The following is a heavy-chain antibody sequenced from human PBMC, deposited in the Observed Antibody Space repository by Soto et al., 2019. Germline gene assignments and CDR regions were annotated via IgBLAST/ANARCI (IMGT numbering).Heavy chain of an antibody. Sequence: XETLCLTCAVYGRSFSDYYWSWIRQPPGKGLEWIGEINHSGSTNYNPSLKSRVTISVDTSKNQFSLKLSSVTAADTAVYYCARQGDYGDDYWGQGALVTVSS. CDR3: ARQGDYGDDY. V-gene: IGHV4-34*01. J-gene: IGHJ4*02. CDR2: INHSGST. CDR1: GRSFSDYY. D-gene: IGHD4-17*01.